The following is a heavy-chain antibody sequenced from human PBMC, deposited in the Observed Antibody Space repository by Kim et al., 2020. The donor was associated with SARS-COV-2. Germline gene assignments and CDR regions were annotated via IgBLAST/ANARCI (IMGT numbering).Heavy chain of an antibody. CDR3: ATGPTFNVPVCLDN. J-gene: IGHJ5*01. Sequence: ASVKVSCTASGYTFTSYAINWVRQAPGQGLEWMGWMNTITGNTSYSQKFPGRVAMTRDSSISTAFMELSSLTSEDTAVYYCATGPTFNVPVCLDN. CDR2: MNTITGNT. V-gene: IGHV1-8*01. D-gene: IGHD2-2*01. CDR1: GYTFTSYA.